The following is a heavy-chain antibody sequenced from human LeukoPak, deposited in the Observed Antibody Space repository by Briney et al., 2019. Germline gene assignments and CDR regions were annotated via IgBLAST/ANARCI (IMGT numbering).Heavy chain of an antibody. CDR2: IWYDGSNK. Sequence: PGGSLRLSCAASGFTFSSYGMHWVRQAPGKGLEWVAVIWYDGSNKYYADSVKGRFTISRDNSKNTLYLQMNSLRAEDTAVYYCASRPPSRDGYILDYWGQGTLVTVSS. CDR1: GFTFSSYG. V-gene: IGHV3-33*01. D-gene: IGHD5-24*01. J-gene: IGHJ4*02. CDR3: ASRPPSRDGYILDY.